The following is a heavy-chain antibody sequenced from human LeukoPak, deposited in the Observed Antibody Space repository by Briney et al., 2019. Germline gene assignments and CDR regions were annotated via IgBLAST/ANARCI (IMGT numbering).Heavy chain of an antibody. CDR2: ISGSGGST. CDR3: AKDHYPTYFAMEIYYFDY. V-gene: IGHV3-23*01. CDR1: GFTFSSYA. D-gene: IGHD2-2*01. Sequence: TGGSLRLSCAASGFTFSSYAMSWVRQAPGKGLEWVSAISGSGGSTYYADSVKGRFTISRDNSKNTLYLQMNSLRAEDTAVYYCAKDHYPTYFAMEIYYFDYWGQGTLVTVSS. J-gene: IGHJ4*02.